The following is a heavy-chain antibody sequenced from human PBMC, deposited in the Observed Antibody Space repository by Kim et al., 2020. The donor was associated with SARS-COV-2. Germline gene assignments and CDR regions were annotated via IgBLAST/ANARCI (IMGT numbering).Heavy chain of an antibody. V-gene: IGHV3-30*18. J-gene: IGHJ5*02. CDR3: AKEMRSRGNAGFLDP. CDR1: GLPFSNSH. CDR2: ISADETNK. D-gene: IGHD1-26*01. Sequence: GGSLRLSCAVSGLPFSNSHMHWVRQAPGKGLEWVALISADETNKVYAASVKGRFTISRDNSKNMLYLQMNSLRSEDTAVYYCAKEMRSRGNAGFLDPWGQGTLLTVSS.